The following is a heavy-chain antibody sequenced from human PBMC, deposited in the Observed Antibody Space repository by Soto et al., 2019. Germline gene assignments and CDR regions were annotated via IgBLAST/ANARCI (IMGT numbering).Heavy chain of an antibody. CDR1: GYTFSTYG. CDR2: ISGYNGHT. Sequence: ASVKVSCKASGYTFSTYGISWVRQAPGQGLEWMGWISGYNGHTNYAQKLQGRVTMTTDTSTSTAYMELRSLRSDDTAVYYCARDAQAYCSTAVCYAFQYWG. J-gene: IGHJ1*01. D-gene: IGHD2-8*01. CDR3: ARDAQAYCSTAVCYAFQY. V-gene: IGHV1-18*01.